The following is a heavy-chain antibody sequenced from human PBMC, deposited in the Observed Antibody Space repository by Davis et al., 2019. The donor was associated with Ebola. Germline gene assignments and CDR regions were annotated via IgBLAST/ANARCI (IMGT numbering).Heavy chain of an antibody. D-gene: IGHD6-13*01. CDR3: ARGMEQLDV. J-gene: IGHJ6*02. Sequence: MPSETLSLTCTVSGASISDYYWSWIRQPPGKGLEWIAYIYYSGSTNYNPSLKSRVTISVDTSKNQLSLKLNSVTAADTAVYYCARGMEQLDVWGQGTTVTVSS. V-gene: IGHV4-59*01. CDR2: IYYSGST. CDR1: GASISDYY.